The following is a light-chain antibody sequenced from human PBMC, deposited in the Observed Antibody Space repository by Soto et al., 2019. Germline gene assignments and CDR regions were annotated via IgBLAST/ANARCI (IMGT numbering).Light chain of an antibody. V-gene: IGKV1-5*01. CDR2: DAS. J-gene: IGKJ1*01. CDR3: RQFNDFFT. Sequence: DTQMTQSPSTLSASVGDRVTITCRASQSISTWLAWYQQKPGSAPKLLIYDASNLESGVPSRFSGSGSGTEFTLTISNLQPVDAATYYCRQFNDFFTFGQGTKVDVK. CDR1: QSISTW.